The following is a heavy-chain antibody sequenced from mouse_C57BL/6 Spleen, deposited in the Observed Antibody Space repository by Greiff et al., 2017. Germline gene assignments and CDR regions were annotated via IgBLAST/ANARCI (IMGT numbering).Heavy chain of an antibody. J-gene: IGHJ2*01. CDR1: GYTFTSYW. V-gene: IGHV1-55*01. CDR2: IYPGSGST. Sequence: QVQLQQPGAELVKPGASVKMSCKASGYTFTSYWITWVKQRPGQGLEWIGDIYPGSGSTNYNEKFKSKATLTVDTSSSTAYMQLSSLTSEDSAVYYCARSEDYSNYGNFDDWGQGTTLTVSS. CDR3: ARSEDYSNYGNFDD. D-gene: IGHD2-5*01.